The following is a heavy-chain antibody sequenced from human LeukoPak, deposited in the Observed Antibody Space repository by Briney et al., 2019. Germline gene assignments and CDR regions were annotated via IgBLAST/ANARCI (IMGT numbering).Heavy chain of an antibody. CDR2: IYYSGST. V-gene: IGHV4-59*01. CDR1: GGSISSYY. CDR3: ARETRLHSGSYANDAFDI. D-gene: IGHD1-26*01. J-gene: IGHJ3*02. Sequence: SETLSLTCTVSGGSISSYYWSWIRQPPGKGLEWIGYIYYSGSTNYNPSLKSRVTISLDTSKNQFSLRLSSVTAADTAVYYCARETRLHSGSYANDAFDIWGQGTMVTVSS.